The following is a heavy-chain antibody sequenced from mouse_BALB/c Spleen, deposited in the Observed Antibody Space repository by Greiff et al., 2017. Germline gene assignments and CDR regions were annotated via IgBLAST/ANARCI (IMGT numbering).Heavy chain of an antibody. CDR1: GYTFTSYW. Sequence: QVQLQQSGAELAKPGASVKMSCKASGYTFTSYWMHWVKQRPGQGLEWIGYINPSTGYTEYNQKFKDKATLTADKSSSTAYMQLSSLTSEDSAVYYCARSGYDYSWFAYWGQGTLVTVSA. J-gene: IGHJ3*01. D-gene: IGHD2-4*01. CDR2: INPSTGYT. CDR3: ARSGYDYSWFAY. V-gene: IGHV1-7*01.